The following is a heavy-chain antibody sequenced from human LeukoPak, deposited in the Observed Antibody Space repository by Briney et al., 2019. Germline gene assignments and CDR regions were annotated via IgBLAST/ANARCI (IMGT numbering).Heavy chain of an antibody. CDR1: GFTFSSYA. CDR2: ISSNGGST. V-gene: IGHV3-64*01. CDR3: ARGDWGFSFDY. Sequence: GGSLRLSCAASGFTFSSYAMHWVRQAPGKGLEYVSAISSNGGSTYYANSVKSRFTISRDNSKNTLYLQMGSLRAEDMAVYYCARGDWGFSFDYWGQGTLVTVSS. D-gene: IGHD7-27*01. J-gene: IGHJ4*02.